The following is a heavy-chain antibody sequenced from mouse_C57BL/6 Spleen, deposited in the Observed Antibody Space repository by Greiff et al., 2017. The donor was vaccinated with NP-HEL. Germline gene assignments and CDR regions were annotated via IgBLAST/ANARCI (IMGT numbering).Heavy chain of an antibody. J-gene: IGHJ2*01. CDR3: ATHYYGSSLDY. V-gene: IGHV1-66*01. Sequence: VQLKESGPELVKPGASVKISCKASGYSFTSYYIHWVKQRPGQGLEWIGWIYPGSGNTKYNEKFKGKATLTADTSSSTAYMQLSSLTSEDSAVYYCATHYYGSSLDYWGQGTTLTVSS. D-gene: IGHD1-1*01. CDR1: GYSFTSYY. CDR2: IYPGSGNT.